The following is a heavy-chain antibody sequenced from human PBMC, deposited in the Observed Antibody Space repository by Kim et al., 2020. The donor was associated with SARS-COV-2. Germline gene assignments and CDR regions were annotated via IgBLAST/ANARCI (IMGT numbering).Heavy chain of an antibody. D-gene: IGHD3-22*01. V-gene: IGHV3-11*01. Sequence: GGSLRLSCAASGFTFSDYYMSWIRQAPGKGLEWVSYISSSGSTIYYADSVKGRFTISRDNAKNSLYLQMNSLRAEDTAVYYCARGERTVTTHYYDSSGYYYSGFDYWGQGTLVTVSS. CDR3: ARGERTVTTHYYDSSGYYYSGFDY. J-gene: IGHJ4*02. CDR2: ISSSGSTI. CDR1: GFTFSDYY.